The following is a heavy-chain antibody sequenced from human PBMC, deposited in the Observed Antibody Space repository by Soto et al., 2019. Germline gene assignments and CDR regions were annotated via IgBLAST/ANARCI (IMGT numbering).Heavy chain of an antibody. CDR1: GGSFSGYF. D-gene: IGHD6-6*01. Sequence: SETLSLTCAVYGGSFSGYFWSWIRQPPGKGLEWIGEINHSGSTKYNPSLKSRLTISVDTSKNLVSLRLGSMTAADTAVYYCARSRLPYYYYYGMDVWGQGTTVTVSS. V-gene: IGHV4-34*01. CDR3: ARSRLPYYYYYGMDV. J-gene: IGHJ6*02. CDR2: INHSGST.